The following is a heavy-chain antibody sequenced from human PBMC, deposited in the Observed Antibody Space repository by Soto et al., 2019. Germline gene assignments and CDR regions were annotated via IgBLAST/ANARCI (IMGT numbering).Heavy chain of an antibody. CDR2: IYYSGGT. J-gene: IGHJ6*02. D-gene: IGHD6-6*01. V-gene: IGHV4-30-4*01. CDR1: GGSISSGDYY. CDR3: ARGDFLAALHGMDV. Sequence: QVQLQESGPGLVKPSQTLSLTCTVSGGSISSGDYYWSWIRQPPGKGLEWIGYIYYSGGTYYNPSLKSRVTISVDTSNNQFSLKLSSVTAADTAVYYCARGDFLAALHGMDVWGQGTTVTVSS.